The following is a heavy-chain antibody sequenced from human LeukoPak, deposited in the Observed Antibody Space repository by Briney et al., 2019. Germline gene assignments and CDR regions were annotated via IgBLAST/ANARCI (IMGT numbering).Heavy chain of an antibody. D-gene: IGHD1-14*01. J-gene: IGHJ4*02. Sequence: ASLRVSCKASGYTFTGDYMHWVRQAPGQGLEWMAQINPNSGGTNYAQKFQGRVTISRDTSISTFYMQMSRLRSEDTAVYYCARTRTGGARLSSLYSDFWGQGTLVTVSS. CDR1: GYTFTGDY. CDR2: INPNSGGT. V-gene: IGHV1-2*06. CDR3: ARTRTGGARLSSLYSDF.